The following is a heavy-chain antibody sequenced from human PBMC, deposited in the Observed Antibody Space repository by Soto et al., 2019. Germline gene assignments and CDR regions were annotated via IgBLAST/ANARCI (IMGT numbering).Heavy chain of an antibody. D-gene: IGHD5-18*01. J-gene: IGHJ4*02. V-gene: IGHV3-7*03. CDR3: ARVGTQDSYGSYYFDY. CDR1: GFTFSSYW. Sequence: EVQLVESGGGLVQPGGSLRLSCAASGFTFSSYWMSWVRQAPGKGLEWVANIKQDGSEKYYVDSVKGRFTISRDNAKNSLYLQMNSLRAEDTAVYYCARVGTQDSYGSYYFDYWGQGTLVTVSS. CDR2: IKQDGSEK.